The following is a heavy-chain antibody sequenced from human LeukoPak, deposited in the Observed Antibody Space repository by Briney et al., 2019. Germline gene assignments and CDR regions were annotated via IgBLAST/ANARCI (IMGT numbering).Heavy chain of an antibody. CDR3: ATGRPGYTSSWYVY. Sequence: ASVKVSCKASGYTFTGYYMHWVRQAPGQGLEWMGWINPSSGGTNYAQKFQGRVTMTRDTSINTAYMELTSLRFDDTAVYYCATGRPGYTSSWYVYWGQGTLATVSS. J-gene: IGHJ4*02. CDR1: GYTFTGYY. CDR2: INPSSGGT. D-gene: IGHD6-13*01. V-gene: IGHV1-2*02.